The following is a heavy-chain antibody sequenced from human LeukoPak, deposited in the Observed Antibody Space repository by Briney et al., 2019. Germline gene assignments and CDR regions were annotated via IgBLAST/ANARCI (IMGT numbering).Heavy chain of an antibody. CDR3: ARNDYGQYYFDY. Sequence: GGSLRLSCAASGFTFSSYAMHWVRQAPAKGLEWVAVMSYDGSNYYYADSVKGRFTISRDNSKNTLYLQMNSLRAEDTAVYYCARNDYGQYYFDYWGQGTLVTVSS. V-gene: IGHV3-30-3*01. CDR2: MSYDGSNY. D-gene: IGHD4-17*01. J-gene: IGHJ4*02. CDR1: GFTFSSYA.